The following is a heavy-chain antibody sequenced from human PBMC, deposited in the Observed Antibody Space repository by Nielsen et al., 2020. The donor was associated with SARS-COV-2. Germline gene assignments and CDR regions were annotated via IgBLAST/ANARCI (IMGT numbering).Heavy chain of an antibody. CDR2: INWNGGRT. D-gene: IGHD3-16*01. CDR3: ASASAHV. Sequence: GESLKISCAASGFSFDDDGMSWVRQVPGRGLEWVSGINWNGGRTGYADSVRGRFTISRDNAKNTLYLQMSSLRAEDTAVYYCASASAHVWGPGTMVTVSS. V-gene: IGHV3-20*04. CDR1: GFSFDDDG. J-gene: IGHJ3*01.